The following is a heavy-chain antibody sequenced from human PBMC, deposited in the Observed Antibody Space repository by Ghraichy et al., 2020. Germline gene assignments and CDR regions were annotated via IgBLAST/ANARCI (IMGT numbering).Heavy chain of an antibody. V-gene: IGHV2-5*02. Sequence: SGPTLVKPTQTLTLTCTFSGFTLTTSGVAVGWIRQPPGKALEWLALIYWDDDKRYSPSMKRRLTVTKDTSRNLVVFTMTNMDPVDTATYYCAHKAGDGYNSGIFDYWGQGTLVTVSS. CDR3: AHKAGDGYNSGIFDY. CDR2: IYWDDDK. CDR1: GFTLTTSGVA. D-gene: IGHD5-24*01. J-gene: IGHJ4*02.